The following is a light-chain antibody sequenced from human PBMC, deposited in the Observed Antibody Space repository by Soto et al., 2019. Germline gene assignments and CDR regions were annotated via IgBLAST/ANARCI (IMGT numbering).Light chain of an antibody. J-gene: IGLJ3*02. Sequence: QSALTQSASVSGAPGQSITISCTGTDNDVGGYDFVSWYQQHPGRAPKLLFHQVTIRLSGISSRFSGSKSSNTASLTITGLQPEDEAMYFCCSHSTSIAWVFGGRTKLAAL. CDR3: CSHSTSIAWV. V-gene: IGLV2-14*01. CDR2: QVT. CDR1: DNDVGGYDF.